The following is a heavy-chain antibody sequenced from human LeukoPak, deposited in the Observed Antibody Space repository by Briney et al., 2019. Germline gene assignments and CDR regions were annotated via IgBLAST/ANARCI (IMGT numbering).Heavy chain of an antibody. CDR2: IYYSGST. CDR1: GGSISSSSYY. J-gene: IGHJ5*02. V-gene: IGHV4-39*01. Sequence: SETLSLTCTASGGSISSSSYYWGWIRQPPGKGLEWIGSIYYSGSTYYNPSLKSRVTISVDTSKNQFSLKLSSVTAADTAVYYCARQDCSGGSCLNWFDPWGQGTLVTVSS. CDR3: ARQDCSGGSCLNWFDP. D-gene: IGHD2-15*01.